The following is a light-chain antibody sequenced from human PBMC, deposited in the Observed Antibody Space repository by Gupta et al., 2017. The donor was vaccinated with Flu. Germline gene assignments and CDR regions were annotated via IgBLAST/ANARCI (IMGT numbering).Light chain of an antibody. CDR1: QSVSSSS. Sequence: IVLTQSPGTLSLSPGERATLSCRASQSVSSSSLAWYQQKPGQAPRLLIYAASSRATGIPDRFSGSGSGTDFTLTISRPEPEDFAVYYCQHYGSSIFTFGPGTKVDIK. V-gene: IGKV3-20*01. CDR3: QHYGSSIFT. CDR2: AAS. J-gene: IGKJ3*01.